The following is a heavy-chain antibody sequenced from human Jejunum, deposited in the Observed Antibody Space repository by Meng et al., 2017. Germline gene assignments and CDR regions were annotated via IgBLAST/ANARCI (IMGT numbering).Heavy chain of an antibody. J-gene: IGHJ5*02. D-gene: IGHD2-15*01. CDR2: ISDGGST. CDR3: AKNGYCSGGRCSSGTSFDP. CDR1: GGPISNNTF. Sequence: QGAAQGPVKPSGTLSLTSAASGGPISNNTFGSWVRQPPGKGLEWIGEISDGGSTSYNPSLKNRVTISIDKSKSQFSLKLSSVTAADTAVYFCAKNGYCSGGRCSSGTSFDPWGQGTLVTVSS. V-gene: IGHV4-4*02.